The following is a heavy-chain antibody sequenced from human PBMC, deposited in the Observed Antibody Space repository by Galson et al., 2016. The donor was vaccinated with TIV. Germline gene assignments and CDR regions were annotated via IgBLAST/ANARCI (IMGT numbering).Heavy chain of an antibody. CDR2: TYYRSTWYN. V-gene: IGHV6-1*01. Sequence: CAISGDSVSSTSAAWNWIRQSPSRGLEWLGRTYYRSTWYNDYAASLKRRITITPQTSKKQFSLQLTSVTPEDAAVYYCARGAPSVFGVIMTLDYWGQGTLVTVSS. J-gene: IGHJ4*02. CDR3: ARGAPSVFGVIMTLDY. D-gene: IGHD3-3*01. CDR1: GDSVSSTSAA.